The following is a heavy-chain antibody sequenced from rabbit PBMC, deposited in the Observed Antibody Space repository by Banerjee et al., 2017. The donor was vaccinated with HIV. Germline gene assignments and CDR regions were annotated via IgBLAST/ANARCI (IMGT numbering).Heavy chain of an antibody. V-gene: IGHV1S40*01. CDR1: GFTISSGYY. CDR3: ARDLAGVIGWNFNL. D-gene: IGHD4-1*01. Sequence: QSLEESGGDLVKPGASLTLTCKASGFTISSGYYMCWVRQAPGKGLEWIACIYGGSSGSTYYASWAKGRFTISKTSSTTVTLQMTSLTAADTATYFCARDLAGVIGWNFNLWGQGTLVTVS. CDR2: IYGGSSGST. J-gene: IGHJ4*01.